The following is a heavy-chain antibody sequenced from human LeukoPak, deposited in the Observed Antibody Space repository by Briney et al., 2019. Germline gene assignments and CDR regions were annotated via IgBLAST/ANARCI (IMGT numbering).Heavy chain of an antibody. J-gene: IGHJ4*02. D-gene: IGHD3-10*01. CDR1: GFTFSSYA. CDR3: AKASPLGSYYFDY. V-gene: IGHV3-23*01. CDR2: ISNSGGST. Sequence: GGSLRLSCAASGFTFSSYAMSWVRQAPGKGLEWVSSISNSGGSTYYADSVKGRFTISRDNSKNTLYLQMNSLRAEDTAVYYCAKASPLGSYYFDYWGQGTLVTVSS.